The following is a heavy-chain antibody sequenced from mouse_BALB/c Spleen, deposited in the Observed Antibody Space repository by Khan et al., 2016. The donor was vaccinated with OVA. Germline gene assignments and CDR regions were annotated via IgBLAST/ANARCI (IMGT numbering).Heavy chain of an antibody. CDR3: ASHRLRVDY. D-gene: IGHD1-2*01. Sequence: QVQLKESAAELARPGASVKMSCKASGYSFTTYTIHWVKQRPGQGLEWIGNINPSSGYIEYNQKFKDKTTLTADKSSSTAYMQLSSLTSEDSAVYYCASHRLRVDYWGQGTSVTVSA. J-gene: IGHJ4*01. V-gene: IGHV1-4*02. CDR2: INPSSGYI. CDR1: GYSFTTYT.